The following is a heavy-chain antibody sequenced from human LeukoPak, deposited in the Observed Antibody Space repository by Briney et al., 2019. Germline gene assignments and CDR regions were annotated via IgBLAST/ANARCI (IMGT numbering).Heavy chain of an antibody. J-gene: IGHJ4*02. V-gene: IGHV4-30-4*01. D-gene: IGHD2/OR15-2a*01. CDR2: IYYSGST. Sequence: SETLSLTCTVSGGSISSGDYYRSWIRQPPGKGLEWIGYIYYSGSTYYNPSLKSRVTISVDTSKNQFSLKLSSVTAADTAVYYCARDLSTVSGSRFDYWGQGTLVAVSS. CDR3: ARDLSTVSGSRFDY. CDR1: GGSISSGDYY.